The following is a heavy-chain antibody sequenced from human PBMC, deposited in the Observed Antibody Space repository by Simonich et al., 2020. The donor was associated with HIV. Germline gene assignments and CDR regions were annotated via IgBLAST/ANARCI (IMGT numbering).Heavy chain of an antibody. CDR2: VEPEDGEA. CDR1: GYTFTDYY. Sequence: EVQLVQSGAEVKKPGATVKISCKVSGYTFTDYYIHWVQQAPGKGLEWVGLVEPEDGEAIFAERFQGRVTITADTSTATAYMELSGLRSEDTAVYYCATPSLAATAFDYWGQGTLVTVSS. CDR3: ATPSLAATAFDY. J-gene: IGHJ4*02. V-gene: IGHV1-69-2*01. D-gene: IGHD2-15*01.